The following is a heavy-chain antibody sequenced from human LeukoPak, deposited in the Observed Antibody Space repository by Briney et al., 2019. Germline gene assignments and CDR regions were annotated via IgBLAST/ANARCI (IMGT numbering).Heavy chain of an antibody. Sequence: PGGSLRLSCAASGFTFSSYAMSWVRQAPGKGLEWVSIISGSGGSTCYADSVKGRFTISRDNSKNTVYLQMNSLRAEDTAVYFCAKTMGAIDHDYWGQGTLVTVSS. V-gene: IGHV3-23*01. J-gene: IGHJ4*02. D-gene: IGHD1-26*01. CDR1: GFTFSSYA. CDR2: ISGSGGST. CDR3: AKTMGAIDHDY.